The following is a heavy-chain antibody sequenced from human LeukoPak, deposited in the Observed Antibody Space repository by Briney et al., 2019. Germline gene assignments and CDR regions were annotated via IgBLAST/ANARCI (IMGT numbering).Heavy chain of an antibody. CDR2: IYYSGST. V-gene: IGHV4-59*01. D-gene: IGHD5-18*01. CDR3: ARSVDTSAFDI. CDR1: GGSISSYY. J-gene: IGHJ3*02. Sequence: PSETLSLTCTVSGGSISSYYWSWIRQPPGKGLKWIGYIYYSGSTNYNPSLKSRVTISVDTSKNQFSLKLSSLTAADTAVYYCARSVDTSAFDIWGQGTMVTVSS.